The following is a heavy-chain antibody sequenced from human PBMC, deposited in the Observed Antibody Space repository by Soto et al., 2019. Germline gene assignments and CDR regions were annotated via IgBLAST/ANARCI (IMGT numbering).Heavy chain of an antibody. D-gene: IGHD2-2*03. CDR3: ARDPGYCISTCGMDV. Sequence: GGSLRLSCAASGFTFSDYYMSWIRQAPGKGLEWVSYISSSSGTIYYADSVKGRFTISRDNAKNSLYLQMNSLRDEDTAVYYCARDPGYCISTCGMDVWGQGTTVTVSS. V-gene: IGHV3-11*04. CDR1: GFTFSDYY. J-gene: IGHJ6*02. CDR2: ISSSSGTI.